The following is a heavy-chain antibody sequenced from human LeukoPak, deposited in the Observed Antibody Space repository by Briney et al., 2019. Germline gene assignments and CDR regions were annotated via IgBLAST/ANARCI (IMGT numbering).Heavy chain of an antibody. J-gene: IGHJ4*02. CDR1: GFTFSSYG. D-gene: IGHD5-18*01. V-gene: IGHV3-48*04. Sequence: GGSLRLSCAPSGFTFSSYGMSWVRQAPGKGLEWVSYISSRSSTIYYADSVKGRFTISRDNAKNSLYLQMDSLRAEDTAVYYCARVPSRYSYGSDYWGQGTLVTVSS. CDR2: ISSRSSTI. CDR3: ARVPSRYSYGSDY.